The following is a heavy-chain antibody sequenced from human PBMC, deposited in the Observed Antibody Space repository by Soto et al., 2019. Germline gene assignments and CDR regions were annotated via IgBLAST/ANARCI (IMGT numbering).Heavy chain of an antibody. CDR3: ARDIASRRFDY. CDR2: IWYDGSDK. Sequence: QPGGSLRLSCEAAGFTFRNHGMHWVRQAPGKGLEWVAVIWYDGSDKYYADSVKGRFTISRDNSKNTLYLQMNSLRVEDTAVYYCARDIASRRFDYLGQGTLVTVSS. D-gene: IGHD6-6*01. J-gene: IGHJ4*02. CDR1: GFTFRNHG. V-gene: IGHV3-33*01.